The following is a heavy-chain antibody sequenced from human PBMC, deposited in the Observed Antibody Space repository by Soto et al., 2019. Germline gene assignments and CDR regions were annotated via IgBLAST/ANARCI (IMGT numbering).Heavy chain of an antibody. V-gene: IGHV4-59*11. CDR3: ARGGWSLDF. Sequence: QVQLQESGPGLVKPSETLSLTCSVSGGSIISHYWSWIRQPPVKGLEWIVYIHYTGSTDYNPSLKSRLTISVDTSKNQFSLKLSSVTAADTAVYYCARGGWSLDFWGQGTLVTVSS. CDR2: IHYTGST. CDR1: GGSIISHY. D-gene: IGHD6-19*01. J-gene: IGHJ4*02.